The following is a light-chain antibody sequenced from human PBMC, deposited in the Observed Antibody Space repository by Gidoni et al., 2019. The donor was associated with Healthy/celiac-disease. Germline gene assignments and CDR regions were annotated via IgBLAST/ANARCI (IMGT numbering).Light chain of an antibody. CDR2: DAS. J-gene: IGKJ4*01. CDR3: QQYDNLLALT. CDR1: QVISNY. Sequence: DIQMTQSPSSLSASVGDRVTITCQASQVISNYLNWYQQKPGKAPKLLIYDASNLETGVPSRFSGSGSGTDFTFTISSQQPEDIATYYCQQYDNLLALTFGGXTKVEIK. V-gene: IGKV1-33*01.